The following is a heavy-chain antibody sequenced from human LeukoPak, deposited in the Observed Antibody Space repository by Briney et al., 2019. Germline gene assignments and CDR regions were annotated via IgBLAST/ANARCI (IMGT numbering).Heavy chain of an antibody. V-gene: IGHV3-48*03. J-gene: IGHJ6*04. CDR1: GFTFSSYE. D-gene: IGHD3-10*02. CDR3: AELGITMIGGV. Sequence: GGSLRLSCAASGFTFSSYEMNWVRHAPGKGLEWVSYISSSGSTIYYADSVKGRFTISRDNAKNSLYLQMNSLRAEDAAVYYCAELGITMIGGVWGKGTTVTISS. CDR2: ISSSGSTI.